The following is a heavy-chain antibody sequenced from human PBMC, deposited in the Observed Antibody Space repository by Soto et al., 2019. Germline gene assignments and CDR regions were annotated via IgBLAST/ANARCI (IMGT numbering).Heavy chain of an antibody. CDR1: GGSISYGGDY. D-gene: IGHD2-15*01. CDR2: IYFSGST. Sequence: QLQLEESGPGLVKPSQTLSLTCAVSGGSISYGGDYWSWIRQHPGKGLDWIGSIYFSGSTYYNPSLKSRVTISVATPKNQFSLKLSSVTAADTAVYYCATESHSQRTTQRWGGGSMGVWGKGTTVTVSS. V-gene: IGHV4-31*11. J-gene: IGHJ6*01. CDR3: ATESHSQRTTQRWGGGSMGV.